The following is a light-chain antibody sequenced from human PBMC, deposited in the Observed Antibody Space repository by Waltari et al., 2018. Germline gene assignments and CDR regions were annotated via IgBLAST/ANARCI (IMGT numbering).Light chain of an antibody. V-gene: IGKV4-1*01. Sequence: DIVMTQSPDSLTVSLGERATINCKSRQSVLHTSNTQNYLAWYQQKPRQPPRLLIYWASTRESGVPDRFSGSGSGTDFTLTISSLQAEDVAVYYCQQYYTIPLTFGQGTRLEIK. J-gene: IGKJ5*01. CDR1: QSVLHTSNTQNY. CDR3: QQYYTIPLT. CDR2: WAS.